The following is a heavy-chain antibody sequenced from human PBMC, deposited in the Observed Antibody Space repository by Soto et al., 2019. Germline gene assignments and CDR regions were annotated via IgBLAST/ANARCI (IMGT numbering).Heavy chain of an antibody. CDR2: INHSGST. V-gene: IGHV4-34*01. CDR3: ARGRISGGNWFDP. Sequence: QVQLQQWGAGLLKPSETLSLTCAVYGGSLSSSYWSWIRQPPGKGLEWIGEINHSGSTNYNPSLKSPVTMSLDTSKNQFSLQLSSVTAADTAVYYCARGRISGGNWFDPWGQGTLVTVSS. CDR1: GGSLSSSY. J-gene: IGHJ5*02. D-gene: IGHD3-16*01.